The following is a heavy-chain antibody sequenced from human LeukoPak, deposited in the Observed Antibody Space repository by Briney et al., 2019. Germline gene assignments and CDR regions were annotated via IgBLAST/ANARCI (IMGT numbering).Heavy chain of an antibody. Sequence: SETLSLTCTVSGYSISSGYYWGWIRQPPGQGPEWIGSIYHSGSTYYNPSLKSRVTISVDTSKNQFSLKLSSVTAADTAVYYCAGRDGYNPDFDYWGQGTLVTVSS. CDR3: AGRDGYNPDFDY. CDR1: GYSISSGYY. D-gene: IGHD5-24*01. V-gene: IGHV4-38-2*02. J-gene: IGHJ4*02. CDR2: IYHSGST.